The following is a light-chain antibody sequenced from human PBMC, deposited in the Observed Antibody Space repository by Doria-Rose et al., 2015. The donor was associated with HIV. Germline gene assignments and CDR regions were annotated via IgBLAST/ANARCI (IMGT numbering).Light chain of an antibody. CDR3: QQSYTNPRT. V-gene: IGKV1-39*01. CDR2: GTS. CDR1: QSITRY. Sequence: TQSPSSLSASVGDRVTTTCRASQSITRYLNWYQQRPGKAPTLLIYGTSNLQSGVPSRFSCSGSGTDFTLTITSLQPEDFATYYCQQSYTNPRTFGQGTKVDI. J-gene: IGKJ1*01.